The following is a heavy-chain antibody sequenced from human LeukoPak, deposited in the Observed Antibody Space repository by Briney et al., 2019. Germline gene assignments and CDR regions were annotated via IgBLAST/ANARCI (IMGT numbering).Heavy chain of an antibody. CDR2: MNQEGSEK. Sequence: GGSLRLSCAASGFTFSSYTMTWVRQAPGKGLEWVANMNQEGSEKYYVDSVRGRFTISRDNAKNSLYLQMNSLRAEDTAVYYCARRYMATSAEDFDYWGQGTLVTVSA. J-gene: IGHJ4*01. CDR3: ARRYMATSAEDFDY. V-gene: IGHV3-7*01. CDR1: GFTFSSYT. D-gene: IGHD3-16*02.